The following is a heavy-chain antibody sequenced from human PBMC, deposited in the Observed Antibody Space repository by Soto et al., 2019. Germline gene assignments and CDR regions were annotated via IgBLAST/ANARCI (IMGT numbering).Heavy chain of an antibody. Sequence: QVQLQESGPGLVKPSETLSLTCTVSGGSISSYYWSWIRQPAGKGLEWIGRIYTNGSTNSNPSLKNRVTKCVDTSKNRFSLKLRSVTAADTAVYYCARAARPLLYYFDYWGQGTLVTVSS. CDR3: ARAARPLLYYFDY. D-gene: IGHD6-6*01. CDR2: IYTNGST. V-gene: IGHV4-4*07. CDR1: GGSISSYY. J-gene: IGHJ4*02.